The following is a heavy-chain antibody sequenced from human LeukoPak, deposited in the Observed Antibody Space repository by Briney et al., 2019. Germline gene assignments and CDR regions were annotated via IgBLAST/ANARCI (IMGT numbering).Heavy chain of an antibody. J-gene: IGHJ6*04. D-gene: IGHD2/OR15-2a*01. Sequence: SETLSLTCAVYGGSFSDYYWNWIRQPPGKGLEWIGEINHSGTTNYNPSLKSRVTISVDTSKNQFSLRLSSVTAADTAVYYYARGLRLPSRSTPAVPHVWGKGTTVTVSA. CDR2: INHSGTT. V-gene: IGHV4-34*01. CDR1: GGSFSDYY. CDR3: ARGLRLPSRSTPAVPHV.